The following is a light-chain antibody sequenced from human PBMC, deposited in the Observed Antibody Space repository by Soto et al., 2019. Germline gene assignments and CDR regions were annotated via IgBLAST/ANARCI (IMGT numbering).Light chain of an antibody. CDR1: SSDFGGYNY. Sequence: QSALTQPASVSGSPGQSITISCTGSSSDFGGYNYVSWYQHHPGEPPRLMIYEVNNRPSGVSDRFSGSKSGNTASLTISGLQVEDESNYYCSSYTTHSSLLAFGGGTKLTVL. CDR2: EVN. V-gene: IGLV2-14*01. J-gene: IGLJ3*02. CDR3: SSYTTHSSLLA.